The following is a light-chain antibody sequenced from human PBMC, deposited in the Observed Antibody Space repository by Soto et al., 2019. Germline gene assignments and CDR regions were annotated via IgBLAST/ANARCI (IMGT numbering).Light chain of an antibody. CDR3: HLRNNWRGT. CDR1: QSVGSY. V-gene: IGKV3-11*01. J-gene: IGKJ5*01. Sequence: EIVLTQSPGTLSLSPGERATLYCRASQSVGSYLTWYQHKPGQAPRLLIFDASNRATGLPARFSGSGSGTDFTITISSLEREDFAVYYCHLRNNWRGTFGQGTRLEIK. CDR2: DAS.